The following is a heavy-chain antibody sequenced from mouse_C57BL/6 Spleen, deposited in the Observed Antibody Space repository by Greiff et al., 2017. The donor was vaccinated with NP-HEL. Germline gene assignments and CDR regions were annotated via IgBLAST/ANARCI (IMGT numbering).Heavy chain of an antibody. V-gene: IGHV3-6*01. CDR1: GYSITSGYY. J-gene: IGHJ1*03. CDR3: ARDHGSSSYWYFDV. D-gene: IGHD1-1*01. CDR2: ISYDGSN. Sequence: EVQLVESGPGLVKPSQSLSLTCSVTGYSITSGYYWNWIRQFPGNKLEWMGYISYDGSNNYNPSLKNRISITRDTSTNQFFLKLNSVTTEDTATYYCARDHGSSSYWYFDVWGTGTTVTVSS.